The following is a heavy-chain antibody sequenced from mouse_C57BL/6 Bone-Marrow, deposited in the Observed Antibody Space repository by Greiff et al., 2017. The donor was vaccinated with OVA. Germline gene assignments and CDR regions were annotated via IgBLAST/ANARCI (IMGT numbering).Heavy chain of an antibody. J-gene: IGHJ1*03. V-gene: IGHV1-39*01. CDR3: AKNGYYLYWYFDV. D-gene: IGHD2-3*01. Sequence: VQLKQSGPELVKPGASVKISCKASGYSFTDYNMNWVKQSNGKSLEWIGVINPNYGTTSYNQKFKGKATFTVDQSSSTAYMQLNSLTSEDSAVYYCAKNGYYLYWYFDVWGTGTTVTVSS. CDR1: GYSFTDYN. CDR2: INPNYGTT.